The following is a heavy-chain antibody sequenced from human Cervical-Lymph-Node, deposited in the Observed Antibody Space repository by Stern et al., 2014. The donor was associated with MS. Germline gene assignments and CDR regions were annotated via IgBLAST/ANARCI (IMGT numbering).Heavy chain of an antibody. J-gene: IGHJ4*02. V-gene: IGHV4-59*02. Sequence: MQLVESGPGLVTPSETLSLTCTVSGGSVSPYYSNWIRQSPGKELEWIGCVFYNGRTYYNPSLQSRLTISVDTSKNRFSLMLYSVTAADTAVYYCARSRSRGSFDYWGQGALVTVSS. D-gene: IGHD2/OR15-2a*01. CDR3: ARSRSRGSFDY. CDR1: GGSVSPYY. CDR2: VFYNGRT.